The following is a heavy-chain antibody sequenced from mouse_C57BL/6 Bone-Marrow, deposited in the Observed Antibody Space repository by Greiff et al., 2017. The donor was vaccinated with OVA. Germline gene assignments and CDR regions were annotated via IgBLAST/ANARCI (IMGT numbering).Heavy chain of an antibody. Sequence: EVHLVESGAELVRPGASVKLSCTASGFNFKGDYMHWVKQRPEQGLEWIGWIDPESGDTEYAAKFQGKATITADTSSNTAYLQLSSLTSEDTAVDYCTRGVTTVFDYWGQGTTLTVSS. V-gene: IGHV14-4*01. CDR2: IDPESGDT. D-gene: IGHD2-5*01. CDR1: GFNFKGDY. J-gene: IGHJ2*01. CDR3: TRGVTTVFDY.